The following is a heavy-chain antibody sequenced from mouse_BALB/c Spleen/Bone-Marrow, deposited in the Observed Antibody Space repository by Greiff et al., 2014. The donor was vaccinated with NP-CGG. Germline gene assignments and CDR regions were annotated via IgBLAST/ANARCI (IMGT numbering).Heavy chain of an antibody. Sequence: LVESGAKLVRPGVSVEISCKGSGYTFTDHAMHWVKRSHAKSLEWIGLISGYYGDAIYNQKFKGKATMTVDKSSSTAYMELARLTSEDSAIYYCARSGKVRNAMDYWGQGTSVTVSS. CDR2: ISGYYGDA. J-gene: IGHJ4*01. D-gene: IGHD2-14*01. CDR3: ARSGKVRNAMDY. CDR1: GYTFTDHA. V-gene: IGHV1S137*01.